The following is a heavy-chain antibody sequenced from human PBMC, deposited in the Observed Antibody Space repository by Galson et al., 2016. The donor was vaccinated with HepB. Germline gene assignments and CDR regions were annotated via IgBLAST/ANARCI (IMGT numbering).Heavy chain of an antibody. D-gene: IGHD4-23*01. CDR2: ISNRATTI. CDR1: GFTFSDFY. V-gene: IGHV3-11*04. CDR3: ATPGGYGGTSCDYGMDV. J-gene: IGHJ6*02. Sequence: SLRLSCAASGFTFSDFYMNWFRQAPGKGLEWISFISNRATTIYYADSVKGRFTISRDNAKNSLYLQMNNLRAEDTAVYYCATPGGYGGTSCDYGMDVWGQGTTVTVSS.